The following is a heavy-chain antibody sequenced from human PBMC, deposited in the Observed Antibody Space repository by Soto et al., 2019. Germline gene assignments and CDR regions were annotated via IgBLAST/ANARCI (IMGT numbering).Heavy chain of an antibody. CDR2: IYSGGGT. CDR1: GFTVSNNY. D-gene: IGHD5-12*01. J-gene: IGHJ4*02. CDR3: ARNGWGVATGGM. Sequence: EVPLVESGGGLVQPGGSLRLSCAASGFTVSNNYMNWFRLAPGKGLEWVSLIYSGGGTYYADSVKGRFTISRDNSKNTLYLQMNSLRAEATAVYYCARNGWGVATGGMWGPGTLVTVSS. V-gene: IGHV3-53*01.